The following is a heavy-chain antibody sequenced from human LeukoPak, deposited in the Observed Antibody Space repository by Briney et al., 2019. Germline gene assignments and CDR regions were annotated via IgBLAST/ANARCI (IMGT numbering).Heavy chain of an antibody. CDR3: ARDPPDGSSTSCDRGYCYYGMDV. J-gene: IGHJ6*02. V-gene: IGHV3-7*01. CDR1: GFTFSSYC. D-gene: IGHD2-2*01. Sequence: GGSLRLSCAASGFTFSSYCMSWVRQAPGKGLEWVANIKQDGSEKYYADSVKGRFTISRDNAKNSLYLQMNSLRAEDTALYYCARDPPDGSSTSCDRGYCYYGMDVWGQGTTGTGSS. CDR2: IKQDGSEK.